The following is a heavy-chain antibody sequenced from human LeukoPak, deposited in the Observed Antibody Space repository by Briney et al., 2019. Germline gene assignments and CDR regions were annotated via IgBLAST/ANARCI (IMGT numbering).Heavy chain of an antibody. D-gene: IGHD3-9*01. CDR1: GGSISSSSYY. Sequence: PSETLPLTCTVSGGSISSSSYYWGWIRQPPGKGLEWIGSIYYSGSTYYNPSLKSRVTISVDTSKNQFSLKLSSVTAADTAVYYCATTYDILTGYYGPMYYYYYMDVWGKGTTVTVSS. J-gene: IGHJ6*03. CDR2: IYYSGST. V-gene: IGHV4-39*01. CDR3: ATTYDILTGYYGPMYYYYYMDV.